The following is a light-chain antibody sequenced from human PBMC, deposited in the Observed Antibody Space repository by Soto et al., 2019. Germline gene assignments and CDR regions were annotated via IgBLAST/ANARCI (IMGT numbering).Light chain of an antibody. CDR2: DAS. V-gene: IGKV3-11*01. Sequence: EIMLTQSPATLSLSPGERATLSCRASQSIGTSLAWYQQKPGQAPRLLIYDASNRDTGIPARFSGSGSGTDFTLTISSLEHEDFAVYYCQQRSKWPPWTFGQGTKVDI. CDR1: QSIGTS. CDR3: QQRSKWPPWT. J-gene: IGKJ1*01.